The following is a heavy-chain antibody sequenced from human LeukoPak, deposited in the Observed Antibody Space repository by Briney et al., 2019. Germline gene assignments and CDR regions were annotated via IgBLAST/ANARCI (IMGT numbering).Heavy chain of an antibody. CDR3: SRDQHRIGSTCYGL. D-gene: IGHD2-2*01. J-gene: IGHJ4*02. Sequence: PGGSLRLSCAASGFTVSGSAMRWVRQASGKGLEWVSLIYSGGSTYYADSVKGRFIISRDNSKNTLYLQMNSLRAEDTAVYYCSRDQHRIGSTCYGLWGQGTRVTVSP. CDR1: GFTVSGSA. CDR2: IYSGGST. V-gene: IGHV3-66*01.